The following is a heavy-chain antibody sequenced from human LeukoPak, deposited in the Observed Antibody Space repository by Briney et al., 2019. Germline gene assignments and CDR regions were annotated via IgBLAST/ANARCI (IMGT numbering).Heavy chain of an antibody. Sequence: SETLSLTCTISGGSVSDYYWSWIRQSPGKGLEWIGYIYHTGSTSYSPSLKSRVTISADTSQNQFSLKLSSVTAADTAVYYCARDRLPYCSGGSCSLGYWGQGTLVTVSS. CDR2: IYHTGST. V-gene: IGHV4-59*02. CDR1: GGSVSDYY. CDR3: ARDRLPYCSGGSCSLGY. J-gene: IGHJ4*02. D-gene: IGHD2-15*01.